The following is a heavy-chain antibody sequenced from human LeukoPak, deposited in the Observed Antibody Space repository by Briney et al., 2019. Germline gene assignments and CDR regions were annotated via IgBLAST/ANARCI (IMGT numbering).Heavy chain of an antibody. CDR3: TRHYRLAYCGGDCYPGDAFDI. V-gene: IGHV3-73*01. CDR2: IRSKANSYAT. Sequence: GSLRLSCAASGFTFSGSAMHWVRQASGKGLEWVGRIRSKANSYATAYAASVKGRFSISREDSKNTADLQMNSLKTEDTAVYYCTRHYRLAYCGGDCYPGDAFDIRGQGTMVTVSS. CDR1: GFTFSGSA. J-gene: IGHJ3*02. D-gene: IGHD2-21*02.